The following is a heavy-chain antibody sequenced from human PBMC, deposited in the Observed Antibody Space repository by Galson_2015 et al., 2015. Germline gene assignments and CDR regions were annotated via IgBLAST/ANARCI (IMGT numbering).Heavy chain of an antibody. V-gene: IGHV3-33*01. D-gene: IGHD2-2*02. CDR3: AREDIVVVPAAILDPYYYYGMDV. CDR2: IWYDGSNK. CDR1: GFTFRSYG. J-gene: IGHJ6*02. Sequence: SLRLFCAASGFTFRSYGMHWVRQAPGKGLEWVAVIWYDGSNKYYADSVKGRFTISRDNSKNTLYLQMTSLRAEDTAVYYCAREDIVVVPAAILDPYYYYGMDVWGQGTTVTVSS.